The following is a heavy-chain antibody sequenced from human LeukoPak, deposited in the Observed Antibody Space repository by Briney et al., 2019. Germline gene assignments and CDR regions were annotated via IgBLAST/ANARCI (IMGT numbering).Heavy chain of an antibody. D-gene: IGHD4-11*01. J-gene: IGHJ5*02. V-gene: IGHV3-33*06. CDR2: IRSAVTTQ. Sequence: GTSLRLSCETSGVTFSHFGMHWVRQGPGQGLEWVGVIRSAVTTQYHADSVKGRFRISRENFRRTVSLEMNSLRAEDTAVYYCAKGAQRGFDYSNSLEHWGQGSLVIVSS. CDR3: AKGAQRGFDYSNSLEH. CDR1: GVTFSHFG.